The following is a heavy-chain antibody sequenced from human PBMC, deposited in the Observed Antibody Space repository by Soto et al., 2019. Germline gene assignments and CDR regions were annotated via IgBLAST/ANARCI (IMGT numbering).Heavy chain of an antibody. CDR2: ISSNGGST. CDR1: GFTFSSYA. Sequence: AGSLRLSCSASGFTFSSYAMHWVRQAPGKGLEYVSAISSNGGSTYYADSVKGRFTISRDNSKNTLYLQMSSLRAEDTAVYYCVKEVRYYYDSSGYYYDWFDPWGQGTLVTVSS. V-gene: IGHV3-64D*08. CDR3: VKEVRYYYDSSGYYYDWFDP. D-gene: IGHD3-22*01. J-gene: IGHJ5*02.